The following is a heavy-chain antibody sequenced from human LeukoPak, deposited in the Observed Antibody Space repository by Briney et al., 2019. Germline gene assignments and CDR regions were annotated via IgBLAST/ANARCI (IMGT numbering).Heavy chain of an antibody. J-gene: IGHJ4*02. CDR1: GFSFKDYY. Sequence: GGSLRLSCAASGFSFKDYYYSWIRQAPGKGLEWVSFINVTGAAMSYAEFVKGPFTIYRENAQNSVYLEMHSLRDEDTAVYYCARGPRILAAGSYFFDYWGQGSLVTVSS. CDR3: ARGPRILAAGSYFFDY. V-gene: IGHV3-11*01. CDR2: INVTGAAM. D-gene: IGHD6-13*01.